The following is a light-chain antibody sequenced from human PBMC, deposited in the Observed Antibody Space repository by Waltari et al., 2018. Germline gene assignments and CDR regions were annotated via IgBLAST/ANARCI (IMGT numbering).Light chain of an antibody. CDR2: GAS. Sequence: EIVMTQSPATLSVSPGERATLSCRASQSVSSNLAWYQQKPGPAPRLLIYGASTRATGSPARFSGSGSGTEFTLTISSLQSEDFAVYYCQQYNNWPITFGQGTRLEIK. V-gene: IGKV3-15*01. CDR1: QSVSSN. J-gene: IGKJ5*01. CDR3: QQYNNWPIT.